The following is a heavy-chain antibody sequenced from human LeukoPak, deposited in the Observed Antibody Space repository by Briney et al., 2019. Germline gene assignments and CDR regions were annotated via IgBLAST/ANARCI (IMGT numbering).Heavy chain of an antibody. V-gene: IGHV3-30*18. J-gene: IGHJ4*02. CDR1: GFTFSSYG. Sequence: GGSLRLSCAASGFTFSSYGMHWVRQAPGKGLEWVARISNDGSNIFYADSLKGRFTISRDNSKNTVYLQMNTLRSEDTAVYYCAKGAVEGRSYFDYWGEGTLVTV. CDR2: ISNDGSNI. CDR3: AKGAVEGRSYFDY. D-gene: IGHD4/OR15-4a*01.